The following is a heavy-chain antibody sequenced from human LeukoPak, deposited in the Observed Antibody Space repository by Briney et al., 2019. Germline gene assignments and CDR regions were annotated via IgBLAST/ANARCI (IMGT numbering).Heavy chain of an antibody. CDR3: ARGPGYCSGGSCNVFDY. V-gene: IGHV1-46*01. J-gene: IGHJ4*02. CDR2: INPSGGST. D-gene: IGHD2-15*01. Sequence: ASVKVSCKASGYTFTSYYMHWVRQAPGQGLEWMGIINPSGGSTSYAQKFQGRVTMTRDTSTSTVYMELSSLRSEDTAVYYCARGPGYCSGGSCNVFDYWGQGTLVTVSS. CDR1: GYTFTSYY.